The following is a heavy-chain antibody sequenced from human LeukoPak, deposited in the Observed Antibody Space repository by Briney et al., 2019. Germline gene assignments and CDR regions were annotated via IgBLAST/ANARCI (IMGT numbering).Heavy chain of an antibody. J-gene: IGHJ4*02. V-gene: IGHV4-59*01. CDR1: GASISSYY. D-gene: IGHD3-22*01. CDR3: ARENPSGYYNRPIDY. Sequence: SETLSLICTVSGASISSYYWSWIRQPPGKGLEWIGDIYYSGSIKYNPSLKSRVTMSVDTSKNQFSLKLSSVTAAGTAIYYCARENPSGYYNRPIDYWGQGTLVTVSS. CDR2: IYYSGSI.